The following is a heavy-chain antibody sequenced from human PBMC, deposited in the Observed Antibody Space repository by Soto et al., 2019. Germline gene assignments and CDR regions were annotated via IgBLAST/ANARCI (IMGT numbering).Heavy chain of an antibody. D-gene: IGHD6-13*01. Sequence: SETLSLTCAVSGGSISSGGYSWSWIRQPPGKGLEWIGYIYHSGSTYYNPSLKSRVTISVDRSKNQFSLKLSSVTAADTAVYYCTRQTLSDSSSWFGYYYYYGMDVWGQGTTVTAP. CDR3: TRQTLSDSSSWFGYYYYYGMDV. V-gene: IGHV4-30-2*01. CDR1: GGSISSGGYS. J-gene: IGHJ6*02. CDR2: IYHSGST.